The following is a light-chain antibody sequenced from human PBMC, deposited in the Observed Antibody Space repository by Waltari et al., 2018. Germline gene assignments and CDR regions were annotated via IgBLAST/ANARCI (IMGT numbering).Light chain of an antibody. J-gene: IGLJ3*02. CDR2: EVS. Sequence: QSALTQPASVSGSPGQSITISCTGTSRDVGSYNLVSCYQQHPGKAPKLMIYEVSKRPSGVSNRFSGSKSGNTASLTISGLQAEDEADYYCCSYAGSSTSYWVFGGGTKLTVL. V-gene: IGLV2-23*02. CDR3: CSYAGSSTSYWV. CDR1: SRDVGSYNL.